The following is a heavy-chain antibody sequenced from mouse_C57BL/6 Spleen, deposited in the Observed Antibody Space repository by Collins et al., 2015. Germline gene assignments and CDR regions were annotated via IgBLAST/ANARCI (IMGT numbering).Heavy chain of an antibody. J-gene: IGHJ4*01. CDR3: AKGSNYDYYAMDY. Sequence: VQLQQSGPELVKPGASVKISCKASGYAFSSSWMNWVKQRPGKGLEWIGVINPYNGGTSYNQKFKGKATLTVDKSSSTAYMELNSLTSEDSAVYYCAKGSNYDYYAMDYWGQGTSVTVSS. V-gene: IGHV1-19*01. CDR1: GYAFSSSW. CDR2: INPYNGGT. D-gene: IGHD2-5*01.